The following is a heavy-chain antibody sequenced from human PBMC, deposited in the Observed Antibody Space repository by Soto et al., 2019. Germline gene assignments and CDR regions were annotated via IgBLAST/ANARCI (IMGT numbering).Heavy chain of an antibody. D-gene: IGHD6-13*01. CDR3: ARDFAAAAGIEPTYYFDY. V-gene: IGHV3-33*01. CDR1: GFTFSSYG. Sequence: GGSLRLSCAASGFTFSSYGMHWVRQAPGKGLEWVAVIWYDGSNKYYADSVKGRFTISRDNSKNTLYLQMNSLGAEDTAVYYCARDFAAAAGIEPTYYFDYWGQGTLVTVSS. CDR2: IWYDGSNK. J-gene: IGHJ4*02.